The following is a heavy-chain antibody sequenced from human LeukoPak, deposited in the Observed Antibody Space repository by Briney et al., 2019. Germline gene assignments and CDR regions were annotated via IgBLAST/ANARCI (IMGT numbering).Heavy chain of an antibody. CDR1: GGSISSYY. Sequence: SETLSLTCTVSGGSISSYYWSWIRQPPGKGLEWIGYIYYSGSTNYNPSLKSRVTISVDTSKNQFSLKLSSVTAADTAVYYCARISLYCGGDCYPDYWGQGTLVTVSS. CDR2: IYYSGST. CDR3: ARISLYCGGDCYPDY. V-gene: IGHV4-59*01. J-gene: IGHJ4*02. D-gene: IGHD2-21*02.